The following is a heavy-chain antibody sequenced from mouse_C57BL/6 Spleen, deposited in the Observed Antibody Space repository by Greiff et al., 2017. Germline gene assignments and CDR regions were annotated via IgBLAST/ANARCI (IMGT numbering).Heavy chain of an antibody. CDR2: ISSGSSTI. J-gene: IGHJ4*01. V-gene: IGHV5-17*01. Sequence: EVHLVESGGGLVKPGGSLKLSCAASGFTFSDYGMHWVRQAPEKGLEWVAYISSGSSTIYYADTVKGRFTISRDNAKNTLFLQMTSLRSEDTAMYYCARPYDYGRDYYAMDYWGQGTSVTVSS. CDR1: GFTFSDYG. D-gene: IGHD2-4*01. CDR3: ARPYDYGRDYYAMDY.